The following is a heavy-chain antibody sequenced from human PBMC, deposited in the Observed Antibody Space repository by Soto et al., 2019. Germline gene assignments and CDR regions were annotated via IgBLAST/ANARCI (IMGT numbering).Heavy chain of an antibody. Sequence: SETLSLTCTVSGGSISSYYWSWIRQPPGKGLEWIGYIYYSGSTNYNPSLKSRVTISVDTSKNQFSLKLSSVTAADTAVYYCARRIETPTYYYYYMDVWGKGTTVTVSS. CDR3: ARRIETPTYYYYYMDV. CDR2: IYYSGST. J-gene: IGHJ6*03. V-gene: IGHV4-59*08. CDR1: GGSISSYY.